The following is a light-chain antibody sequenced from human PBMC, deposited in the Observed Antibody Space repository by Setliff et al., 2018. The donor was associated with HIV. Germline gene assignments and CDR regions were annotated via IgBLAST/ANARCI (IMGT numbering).Light chain of an antibody. CDR1: SSDIGGYIY. CDR3: SSFTSTSSYVI. CDR2: DVI. J-gene: IGLJ2*01. V-gene: IGLV2-14*03. Sequence: QSALTQPASLSGSPGHSITISCTGTSSDIGGYIYVSWYQCHPGKAPKLLIYDVIKRPSGVSHRFSGSKSANTASLTISGLLTEDEADYYCSSFTSTSSYVIFGGGTKVTVL.